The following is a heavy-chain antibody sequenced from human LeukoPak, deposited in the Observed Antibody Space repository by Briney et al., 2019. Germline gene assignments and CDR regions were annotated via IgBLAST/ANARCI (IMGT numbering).Heavy chain of an antibody. D-gene: IGHD3-22*01. CDR3: AKDPNYYDSSGHTDYYYYYMDV. Sequence: GGSLRLSCAASGFTFSSYAMSWVRQAPGKGLEWVSAISGSGGSTYYADSVKGRFTISRDNSKNTLYLQMNSLRAEDTAVYYCAKDPNYYDSSGHTDYYYYYMDVWGKGTTVTVSS. V-gene: IGHV3-23*01. CDR1: GFTFSSYA. J-gene: IGHJ6*03. CDR2: ISGSGGST.